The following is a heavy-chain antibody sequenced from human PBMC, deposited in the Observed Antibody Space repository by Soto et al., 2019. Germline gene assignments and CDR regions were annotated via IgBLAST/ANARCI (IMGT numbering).Heavy chain of an antibody. J-gene: IGHJ4*02. Sequence: SETLSLTCAVSGGSISSGGYSWSWIRQPPGKGLEWIGYIYYSGSTYYNPSLKSRVTTSVDTSKNQFSLKLSSVTAADTAVYYCARARGARYFDYWGQGTLVTVSS. CDR3: ARARGARYFDY. D-gene: IGHD2-15*01. CDR1: GGSISSGGYS. V-gene: IGHV4-30-2*05. CDR2: IYYSGST.